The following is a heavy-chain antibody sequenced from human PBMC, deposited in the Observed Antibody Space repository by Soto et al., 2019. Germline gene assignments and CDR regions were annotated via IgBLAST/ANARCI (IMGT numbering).Heavy chain of an antibody. V-gene: IGHV3-72*01. Sequence: XGSLRLTCADSGFSFSDHYMEWVRQAPGKGLEWVSLSRSKANGYTTAYAASVTGRFTISRDDSKDLLFLQMSSLKTEDTAVYYCARSVAASDTVGAFDHWGQGTLVTVSS. D-gene: IGHD2-21*01. J-gene: IGHJ4*02. CDR2: SRSKANGYTT. CDR3: ARSVAASDTVGAFDH. CDR1: GFSFSDHY.